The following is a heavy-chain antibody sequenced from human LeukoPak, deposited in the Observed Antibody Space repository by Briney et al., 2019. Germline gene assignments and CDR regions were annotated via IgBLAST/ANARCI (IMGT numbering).Heavy chain of an antibody. D-gene: IGHD3-10*01. J-gene: IGHJ4*02. CDR3: ARVPYYYGSGKLDY. CDR1: GGSFSGYY. CDR2: INHSGST. V-gene: IGHV4-34*01. Sequence: SETLSLTCAVYGGSFSGYYWSWIRQPPGKGLEWIGEINHSGSTNYNPSLKSRVTISVDTSKNQFSLKLSSVTAADTAVYYCARVPYYYGSGKLDYWGQGTLVTVPS.